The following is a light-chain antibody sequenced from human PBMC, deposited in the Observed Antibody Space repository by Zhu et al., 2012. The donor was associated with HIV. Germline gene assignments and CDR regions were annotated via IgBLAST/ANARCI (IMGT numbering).Light chain of an antibody. CDR1: QSVSSSY. J-gene: IGKJ1*01. CDR3: QHYGGSQWT. Sequence: EIVLTQSPGTLSLSPGERVTLSCRASQSVSSSYLAWYQQKPGQAPRLLIYGASSRATGIPDRFSGSGSGTDFTLTVSRLEPEDFAVYYCQHYGGSQWTFGQGTKVEIK. CDR2: GAS. V-gene: IGKV3-20*01.